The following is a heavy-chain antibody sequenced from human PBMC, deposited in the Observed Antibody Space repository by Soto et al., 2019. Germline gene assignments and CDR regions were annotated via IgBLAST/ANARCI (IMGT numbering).Heavy chain of an antibody. CDR3: AKDWFGSLVATP. CDR1: GFTFSSYG. J-gene: IGHJ5*02. D-gene: IGHD5-12*01. V-gene: IGHV3-30*18. Sequence: PGGSLRLSCAASGFTFSSYGMHWVRQAPGKGLEWVAVISYDGSNKYYADSVKGRFTISRDNSKNTLYLQMNSLRAEDTAVYYCAKDWFGSLVATPWGQGT. CDR2: ISYDGSNK.